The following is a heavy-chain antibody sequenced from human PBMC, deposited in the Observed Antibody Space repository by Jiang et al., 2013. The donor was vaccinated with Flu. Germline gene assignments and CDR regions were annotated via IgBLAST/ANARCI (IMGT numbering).Heavy chain of an antibody. CDR2: IWYDGSNK. Sequence: VQLLESGGGVVQPGRSLRLSCAASGLTFSSYGMHWVRQAPGKGLEWVAVIWYDGSNKYYADSVKGRFTISRDNSKNTLYLQMNSLRAEDTAVYYCAREGGYYFDYWGQGTLVTVSS. CDR3: AREGGYYFDY. V-gene: IGHV3-33*01. CDR1: GLTFSSYG. J-gene: IGHJ4*02. D-gene: IGHD3-16*01.